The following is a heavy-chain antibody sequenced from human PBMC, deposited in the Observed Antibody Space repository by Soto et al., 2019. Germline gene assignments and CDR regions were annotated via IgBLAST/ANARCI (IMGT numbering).Heavy chain of an antibody. J-gene: IGHJ6*02. CDR1: GYIFVNYG. CDR2: ISTYSGNT. V-gene: IGHV1-18*01. Sequence: QVQLVQSGDEVRKPGSSVKVSCTASGYIFVNYGIAWVRQAPGQGLEWMGWISTYSGNTHYASKVQGRLTMTTDTSTSTAYIDLGILTSDDTAVYYCAMVDNYVTPTPQDVWGQGTPVTVSS. D-gene: IGHD3-16*01. CDR3: AMVDNYVTPTPQDV.